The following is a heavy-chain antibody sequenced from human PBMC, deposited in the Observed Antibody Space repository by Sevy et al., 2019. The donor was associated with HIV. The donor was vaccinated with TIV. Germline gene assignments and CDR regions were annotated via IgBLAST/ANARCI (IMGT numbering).Heavy chain of an antibody. CDR1: GFTFSSYA. V-gene: IGHV3-30-3*01. D-gene: IGHD6-19*01. J-gene: IGHJ4*02. CDR2: ISYDGSNK. CDR3: ASDSGGYSSGWYVY. Sequence: GGSLRLSCAASGFTFSSYAMHWVRQAPGKGLEWVAVISYDGSNKYYADSVKGRFTNSRDNSENTLYLQMNSLRAEDTAVYYCASDSGGYSSGWYVYWGQGTLVTVSS.